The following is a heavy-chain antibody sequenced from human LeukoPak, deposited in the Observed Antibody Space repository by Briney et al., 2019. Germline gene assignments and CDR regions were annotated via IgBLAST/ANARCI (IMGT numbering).Heavy chain of an antibody. Sequence: GGSLRLSCEASGFTFGTHAMNWIRQTPGKGLEWLSVISGDVQTTTYASSVKGRFTISRDNSKNTLYLEMNSLRVGDTAIYYCAKDGYYSSANHFARLHFDLWGRGTRVTVSS. CDR2: ISGDVQTT. CDR1: GFTFGTHA. J-gene: IGHJ2*01. V-gene: IGHV3-23*01. CDR3: AKDGYYSSANHFARLHFDL. D-gene: IGHD3-3*01.